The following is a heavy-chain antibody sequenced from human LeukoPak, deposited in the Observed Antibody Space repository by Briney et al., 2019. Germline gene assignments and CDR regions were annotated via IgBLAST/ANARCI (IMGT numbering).Heavy chain of an antibody. J-gene: IGHJ3*02. Sequence: GESLKISXKGSGYSFTSYWIGWVRQRPGKGLEWMGIIYPGDSDTRYSPSFQGQVTISADKSISTAYLQWSSLKASDTAMYYCASSGYQLLDAFDIWGQGTMVTVSS. CDR2: IYPGDSDT. CDR3: ASSGYQLLDAFDI. D-gene: IGHD2-2*01. CDR1: GYSFTSYW. V-gene: IGHV5-51*01.